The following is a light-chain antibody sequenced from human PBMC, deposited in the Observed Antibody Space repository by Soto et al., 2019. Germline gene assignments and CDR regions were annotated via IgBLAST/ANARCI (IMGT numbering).Light chain of an antibody. CDR3: QHRSNWIPIYT. CDR2: DTS. Sequence: EIVLTQSPATLSLSPGERATLSCRASQTVGGFLAWYQQKSGQAPRLLIYDTSKRDTGIPARFSCSGSGTEFTLTIRSLEPEDFAVYHCQHRSNWIPIYTVGQGTKLQIK. J-gene: IGKJ2*01. V-gene: IGKV3-11*01. CDR1: QTVGGF.